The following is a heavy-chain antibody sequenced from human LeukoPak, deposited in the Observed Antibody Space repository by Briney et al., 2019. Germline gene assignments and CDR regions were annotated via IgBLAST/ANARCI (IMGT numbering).Heavy chain of an antibody. Sequence: SGPTLVNPTQTLTLTCSFSGFSLSTDGMCVTWIRQPPGKALEWLARIGWDGDKFYSTSLKTRLTISTDTSKTQVVLTMTNMDPVDTATYFCARISLIRQPRGVSPYYFDDWGQGTLVTVSS. CDR1: GFSLSTDGMC. CDR2: IGWDGDK. V-gene: IGHV2-70*17. J-gene: IGHJ4*02. CDR3: ARISLIRQPRGVSPYYFDD. D-gene: IGHD3-10*01.